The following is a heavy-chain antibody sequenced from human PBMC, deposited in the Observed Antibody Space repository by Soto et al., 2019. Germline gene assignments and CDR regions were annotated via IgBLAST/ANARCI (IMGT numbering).Heavy chain of an antibody. J-gene: IGHJ5*02. V-gene: IGHV1-58*01. CDR3: ATRIGNIGWYWLDT. CDR1: GFTFSSSA. Sequence: HMQLVQSGPEVKRPGTSLKVSCKASGFTFSSSAVRWVRQARGQRLEWIGWIVLGNGNTNYAQKFQERVTITRNMSKSTAYMEVRSLTFEVTAVYYCATRIGNIGWYWLDTWGQGTLVTISS. CDR2: IVLGNGNT. D-gene: IGHD6-19*01.